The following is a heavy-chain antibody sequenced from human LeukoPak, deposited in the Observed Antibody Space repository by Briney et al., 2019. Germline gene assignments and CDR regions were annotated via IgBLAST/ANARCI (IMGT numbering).Heavy chain of an antibody. J-gene: IGHJ4*02. CDR1: GFTFSSYA. Sequence: GGSLRLSCAASGFTFSSYAMSWVRQAPGKGLEWVSTITDSGGTTFYADSVRGRFTISRDNFKDTVYLQMNSLRAEDTAVYYCAKLWRGSHPRYFDHWGQGALVTVSS. D-gene: IGHD1-26*01. CDR2: ITDSGGTT. V-gene: IGHV3-23*01. CDR3: AKLWRGSHPRYFDH.